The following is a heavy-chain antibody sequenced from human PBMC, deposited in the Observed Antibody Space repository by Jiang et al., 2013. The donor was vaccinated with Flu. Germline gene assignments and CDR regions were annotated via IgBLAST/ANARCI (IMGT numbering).Heavy chain of an antibody. CDR3: ARSLSRSWSNWYLDL. Sequence: SGAEVKKPGTSVKVSCKASNYTFTSHGINWVRQAPGQGLEWMGWISAYSGDTNYAQTFQDRVTLTTDTATSTAYMELRSLRSDDTAVYYCARSLSRSWSNWYLDLWGRGTLVTVSS. V-gene: IGHV1-18*01. D-gene: IGHD2-2*01. CDR1: NYTFTSHG. J-gene: IGHJ2*01. CDR2: ISAYSGDT.